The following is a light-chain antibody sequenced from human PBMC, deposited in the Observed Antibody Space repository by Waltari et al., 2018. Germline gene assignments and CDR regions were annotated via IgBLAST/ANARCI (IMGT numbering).Light chain of an antibody. CDR1: QSPRHSDGNTY. CDR2: KVS. Sequence: QSPRHSDGNTYLNWYQQRPGQYPRRLIYKVSKRDSRVPGRFSGSWSGTDFTLKISRMEAEDVVVYYCIQGSHWPRTFGQGTKLEI. CDR3: IQGSHWPRT. J-gene: IGKJ2*01. V-gene: IGKV2-30*02.